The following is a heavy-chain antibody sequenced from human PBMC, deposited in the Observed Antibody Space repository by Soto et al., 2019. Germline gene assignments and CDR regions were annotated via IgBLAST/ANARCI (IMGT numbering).Heavy chain of an antibody. CDR3: AREPGIAVAGVFAY. CDR1: GFTFSSYA. J-gene: IGHJ4*02. D-gene: IGHD6-19*01. V-gene: IGHV3-23*01. Sequence: PGGSRRLSCAASGFTFSSYAMSWVLRAPGKGLEWVSAISGSGGSTYYADSVKGRFTISRDNSKNTLYLQRNSMRDEDKPVYYCAREPGIAVAGVFAYWGPGTLVTVSS. CDR2: ISGSGGST.